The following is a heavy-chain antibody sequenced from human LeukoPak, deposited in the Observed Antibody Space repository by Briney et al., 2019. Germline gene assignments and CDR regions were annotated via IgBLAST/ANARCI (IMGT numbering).Heavy chain of an antibody. V-gene: IGHV3-33*01. J-gene: IGHJ6*02. CDR2: IWYDGSNK. CDR1: GFTFSSYG. D-gene: IGHD3-3*01. Sequence: PGGSLRLSCAASGFTFSSYGMPWVRQAPGKGLEWVAVIWYDGSNKYYADSVKGRFTISRDNSKNTLYLQMNSLRAEDTAVYYCARAYYDFWSGYYWLTTTTYYYYYGMDVWGQGTTVTVSS. CDR3: ARAYYDFWSGYYWLTTTTYYYYYGMDV.